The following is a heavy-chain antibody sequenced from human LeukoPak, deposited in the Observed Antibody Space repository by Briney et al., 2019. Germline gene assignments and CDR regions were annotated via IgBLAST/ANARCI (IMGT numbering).Heavy chain of an antibody. CDR1: GFSFSSYS. Sequence: PGGSLRLSCAASGFSFSSYSMNWVRQAPGKGLEWVSSISSGGRYVYYADSVKGRFTISRDNAKNSLYLQMNSLRAEDTAVYYCARVGDFGDYWGQGTLVTVSS. J-gene: IGHJ4*02. CDR2: ISSGGRYV. D-gene: IGHD3-3*01. CDR3: ARVGDFGDY. V-gene: IGHV3-21*01.